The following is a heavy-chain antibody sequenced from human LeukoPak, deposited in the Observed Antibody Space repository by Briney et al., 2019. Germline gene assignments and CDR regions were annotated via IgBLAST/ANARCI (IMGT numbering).Heavy chain of an antibody. V-gene: IGHV5-51*01. J-gene: IGHJ4*02. CDR3: ARRSGNFQADYNFDY. D-gene: IGHD1-26*01. Sequence: PGESLKISCKGSGYIFTNYWIAWVRQMPGKGLEWMGTIYPGDSDTRYSPSFQGQVTISADKSISTAYLQWSSLKASDTAMYYCARRSGNFQADYNFDYWGQGTLVTVSS. CDR2: IYPGDSDT. CDR1: GYIFTNYW.